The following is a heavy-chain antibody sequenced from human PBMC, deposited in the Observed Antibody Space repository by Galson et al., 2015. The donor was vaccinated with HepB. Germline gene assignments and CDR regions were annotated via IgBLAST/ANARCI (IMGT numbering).Heavy chain of an antibody. Sequence: SVKVSCKASGYTFTSYGISWVRQAPGQGLEWMGWISAYNGNTNYAQKLQGRDTMTTDTSTSTVYMELRSLRSDDTAVYYCARVHPFCKYGGGDCYSMTHSGMDVWGQGTTVAVSS. CDR2: ISAYNGNT. CDR3: ARVHPFCKYGGGDCYSMTHSGMDV. CDR1: GYTFTSYG. D-gene: IGHD2-21*02. J-gene: IGHJ6*02. V-gene: IGHV1-18*04.